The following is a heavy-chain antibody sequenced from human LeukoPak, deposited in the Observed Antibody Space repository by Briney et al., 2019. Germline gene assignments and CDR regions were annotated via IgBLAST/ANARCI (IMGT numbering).Heavy chain of an antibody. CDR1: GFTFGDYA. CDR2: IRSKAYGGTT. Sequence: GGSLRLSCTASGFTFGDYAMSWVRQAPGKGLEWVGFIRSKAYGGTTEYAASVKGRFTISRDDSKSIAYLQMNSLKTEDTAVYYCTGAVVTTMIVVVTPLYYFDYWGQGTLVTVSS. V-gene: IGHV3-49*04. J-gene: IGHJ4*02. D-gene: IGHD3-22*01. CDR3: TGAVVTTMIVVVTPLYYFDY.